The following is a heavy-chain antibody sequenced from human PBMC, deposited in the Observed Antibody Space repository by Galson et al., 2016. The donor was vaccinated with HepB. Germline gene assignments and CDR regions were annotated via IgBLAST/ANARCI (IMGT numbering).Heavy chain of an antibody. V-gene: IGHV4-59*01. J-gene: IGHJ4*02. CDR1: GASITNYH. D-gene: IGHD4-17*01. Sequence: ETLSLTCTVSGASITNYHWGWIRQPPGRGLEWIGYINFSEGTYYNPSLKSRVTISLDTSKNHFSLDMSAVTAADTAVYYCTRGRYGDHFDSWGQGALVTVSS. CDR3: TRGRYGDHFDS. CDR2: INFSEGT.